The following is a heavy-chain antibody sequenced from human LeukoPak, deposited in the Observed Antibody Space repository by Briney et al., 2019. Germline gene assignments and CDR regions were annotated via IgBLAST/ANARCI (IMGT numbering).Heavy chain of an antibody. V-gene: IGHV3-21*01. D-gene: IGHD6-19*01. CDR1: GFTFSTYS. CDR2: ITGSSRFI. J-gene: IGHJ4*02. Sequence: VGSLRLSCAASGFTFSTYSMNWVRQAPGKGLEWVTSITGSSRFIYYADSMKGRFTISRDNAKNSMYLQMSSLRAEDTAVYYCARDRSSGWYDYWGQGILVTVSS. CDR3: ARDRSSGWYDY.